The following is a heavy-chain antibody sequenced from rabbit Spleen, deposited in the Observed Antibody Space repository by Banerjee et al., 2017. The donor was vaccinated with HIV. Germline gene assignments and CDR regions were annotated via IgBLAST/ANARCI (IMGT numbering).Heavy chain of an antibody. CDR2: IDAGSSGFT. Sequence: QSLEESGGDLVKPGASLTLTCTASGVSFTYSSYMCWVRQAPGKGLEWIACIDAGSSGFTYFATWAKGRFTISKTSSTEVTLQMTRLTAADTATYFCARGSGSIIGVASLWGPGTLVTVS. V-gene: IGHV1S40*01. CDR1: GVSFTYSSY. J-gene: IGHJ6*01. D-gene: IGHD7-1*01. CDR3: ARGSGSIIGVASL.